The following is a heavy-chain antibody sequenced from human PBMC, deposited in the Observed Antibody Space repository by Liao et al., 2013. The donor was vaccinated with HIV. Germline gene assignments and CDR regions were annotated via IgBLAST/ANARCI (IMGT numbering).Heavy chain of an antibody. CDR3: ARVSYSNSWAADY. J-gene: IGHJ4*02. D-gene: IGHD6-13*01. CDR2: IHSSGTT. CDR1: GGSISSGSYY. V-gene: IGHV4-61*02. Sequence: QVQLQESGPGLVKPSQTLSLTCTVSGGSISSGSYYWSWIRQPAGKGLEWIGRIHSSGTTNYKPSLKSRVAISRDTPKNQFSLKLKSVTAADTARYYCARVSYSNSWAADYWGQGTLVTVSS.